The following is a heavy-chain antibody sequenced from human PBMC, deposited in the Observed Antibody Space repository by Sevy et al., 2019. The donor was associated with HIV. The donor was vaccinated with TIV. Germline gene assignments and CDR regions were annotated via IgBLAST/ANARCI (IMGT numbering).Heavy chain of an antibody. J-gene: IGHJ4*02. V-gene: IGHV3-30*18. CDR1: GFTFSSYS. CDR3: AKDLLGRGY. CDR2: ISYDGSNK. Sequence: GGSLRLSCAASGFTFSSYSMHWVRQAPGKGLEWVAVISYDGSNKYYADSVKGRFTISRDNSKNTLYLQMNSLRAEDTAVYYCAKDLLGRGYWGQGTLVTVSS. D-gene: IGHD1-26*01.